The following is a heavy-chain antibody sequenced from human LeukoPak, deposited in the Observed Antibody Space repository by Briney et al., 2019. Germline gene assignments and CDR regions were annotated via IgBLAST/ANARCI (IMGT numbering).Heavy chain of an antibody. V-gene: IGHV3-30*04. CDR2: ISYDGSNK. CDR1: GFTFSSYA. Sequence: GGSLGLSCAASGFTFSSYAMHWVRQAPGKGLEWVAVISYDGSNKYYADSVKGRFTISRDNSKNTLYLQMNSLRAEDTAVYYCASMRRVMDVWGKGTTVTVSS. D-gene: IGHD3-16*01. J-gene: IGHJ6*03. CDR3: ASMRRVMDV.